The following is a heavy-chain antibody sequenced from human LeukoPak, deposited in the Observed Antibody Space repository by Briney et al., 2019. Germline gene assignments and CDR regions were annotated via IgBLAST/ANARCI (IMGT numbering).Heavy chain of an antibody. J-gene: IGHJ4*02. CDR1: GYTFTGYY. CDR2: INPNSGGT. Sequence: ASVKVSCKASGYTFTGYYTHWVRQAPGQGLEWMGRINPNSGGTNYAQKFQGRVTMTRDTSISTAYMELSRLRSDDTAVYYCARRGRCSSTSCQSSFDYWGQGTLVTVSS. V-gene: IGHV1-2*06. D-gene: IGHD2-2*01. CDR3: ARRGRCSSTSCQSSFDY.